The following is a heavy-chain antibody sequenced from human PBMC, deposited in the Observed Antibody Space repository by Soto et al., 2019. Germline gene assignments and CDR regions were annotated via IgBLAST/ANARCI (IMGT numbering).Heavy chain of an antibody. J-gene: IGHJ4*02. CDR3: ARDFGSGSRAPGAVIDF. CDR2: ISSYNGNT. V-gene: IGHV1-18*01. D-gene: IGHD3-3*01. CDR1: GYIFTSYR. Sequence: ASVKVSCKASGYIFTSYRISWVRQPPGQGLDWMGWISSYNGNTNYARNLQGRVTLTTDTSTYTAYMELRSLQSDKNALYSYARDFGSGSRAPGAVIDFWGQGAMVTVSS.